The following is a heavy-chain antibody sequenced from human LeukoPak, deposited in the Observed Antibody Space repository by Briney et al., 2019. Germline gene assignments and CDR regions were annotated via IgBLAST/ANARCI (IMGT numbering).Heavy chain of an antibody. CDR2: IYYGGST. CDR1: GGSISRFY. CDR3: ARTGSGYSSGWYLD. D-gene: IGHD6-19*01. V-gene: IGHV4-59*08. Sequence: PSETLSLTCTVSGGSISRFYWSWFRQPPGKGLEWIGYIYYGGSTNYNPSLKSRVTISVDTSKNQFSLKLSSVTAADTAVYYCARTGSGYSSGWYLDWGQGTLVTVSS. J-gene: IGHJ4*02.